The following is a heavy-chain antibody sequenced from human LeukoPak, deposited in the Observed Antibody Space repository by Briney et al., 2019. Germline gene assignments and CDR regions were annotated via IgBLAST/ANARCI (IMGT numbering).Heavy chain of an antibody. D-gene: IGHD6-13*01. CDR2: MNPNSGNT. CDR3: ARVARYSSSWYWFDP. V-gene: IGHV1-8*01. J-gene: IGHJ5*02. CDR1: GYTFTSYD. Sequence: ASMKVSCKASGYTFTSYDINWVRQATGQGLEWMGWMNPNSGNTGYAQKFQGRVTMTRNTSISTAYMELSSLRSEDTAVYYCARVARYSSSWYWFDPWGQGTLVTVSS.